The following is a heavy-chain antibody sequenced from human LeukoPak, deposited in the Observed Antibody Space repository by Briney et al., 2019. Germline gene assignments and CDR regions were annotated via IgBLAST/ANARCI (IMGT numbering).Heavy chain of an antibody. CDR1: GGSISSSSYY. J-gene: IGHJ5*02. Sequence: SETLSLTCTVSGGSISSSSYYWGWIRQPPGKGLEWVGTIFHNGNTYYNPSLKSRVTISVDTSKNQFSLKLSSVTAADTAVYYCARAYTYYYDSSGAFDPWGQGTLVTVSS. CDR2: IFHNGNT. D-gene: IGHD3-22*01. CDR3: ARAYTYYYDSSGAFDP. V-gene: IGHV4-39*07.